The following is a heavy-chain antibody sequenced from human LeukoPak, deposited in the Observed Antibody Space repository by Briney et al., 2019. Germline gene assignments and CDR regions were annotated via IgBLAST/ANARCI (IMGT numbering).Heavy chain of an antibody. CDR3: SRDLSSSALDY. CDR1: GFTFGIYT. D-gene: IGHD6-25*01. CDR2: ISSSSTFI. V-gene: IGHV3-21*01. J-gene: IGHJ4*02. Sequence: GGSLRLSCAASGFTFGIYTVNWVRQAPGKGLEWVSSISSSSTFIYYADSVKGRFTISRDNAKNSLFLQMNSLRAEDTAVYYCSRDLSSSALDYWGQGTLVTVSS.